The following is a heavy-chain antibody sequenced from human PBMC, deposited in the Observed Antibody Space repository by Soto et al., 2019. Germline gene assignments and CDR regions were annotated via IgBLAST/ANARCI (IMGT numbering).Heavy chain of an antibody. CDR1: GGSISSGDYY. CDR2: IYYSGST. CDR3: ARQTYYDFWSGPLPLYGMDV. J-gene: IGHJ6*02. Sequence: QVQLQESGPGLVKPSQTLSLTCTVSGGSISSGDYYWSWIRQPPGKGLEWIGYIYYSGSTYYNPSLKRPVTISVDPSKNQFSLKLSSVTAADTAVYYCARQTYYDFWSGPLPLYGMDVWGQGTTVTVSS. D-gene: IGHD3-3*01. V-gene: IGHV4-30-4*01.